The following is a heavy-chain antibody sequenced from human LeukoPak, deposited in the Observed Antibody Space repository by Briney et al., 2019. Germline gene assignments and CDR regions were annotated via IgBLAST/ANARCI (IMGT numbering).Heavy chain of an antibody. CDR3: ARDLFSSYYFDY. D-gene: IGHD2/OR15-2a*01. CDR2: INPNSGGT. V-gene: IGHV1-2*06. CDR1: GYTFTGYY. J-gene: IGHJ4*02. Sequence: ASVKVSCKASGYTFTGYYMHWVRQAPGQGLERMGRINPNSGGTNYAQKFQGRVTMTRDTSISTAYMELSRLRSDDTAVYYCARDLFSSYYFDYWGQGTLVTVSS.